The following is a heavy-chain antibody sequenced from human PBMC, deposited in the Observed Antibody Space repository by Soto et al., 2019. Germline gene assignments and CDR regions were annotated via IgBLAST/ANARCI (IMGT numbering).Heavy chain of an antibody. CDR3: ARMLAVNYYYYYVDV. Sequence: KESGPVLVKPTETLTLTCTVSGFSLRNARMGVIWIRQPPGKALEWLAHILSSDEKSYNTSLKGRVTLSKDTSKSQVVLTMTYVDPVDTATYFCARMLAVNYYYYYVDVWGEGTTVTVSS. CDR1: GFSLRNARMG. V-gene: IGHV2-26*01. D-gene: IGHD3-22*01. J-gene: IGHJ6*03. CDR2: ILSSDEK.